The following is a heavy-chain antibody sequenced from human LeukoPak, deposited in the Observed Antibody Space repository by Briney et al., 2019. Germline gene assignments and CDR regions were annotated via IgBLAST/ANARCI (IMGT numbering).Heavy chain of an antibody. J-gene: IGHJ5*02. Sequence: SGTLSLTCAVSGGSISSSNWWSWVRQPPGKGLEWIGEIYHSGSTNYNPSLKSRVTMSVDTSKNQFSLKLSSVTAADTAVYYCARGQYSSSWYYRPNWFDPWGQGTLVTVSS. CDR3: ARGQYSSSWYYRPNWFDP. D-gene: IGHD6-13*01. CDR2: IYHSGST. CDR1: GGSISSSNW. V-gene: IGHV4-4*02.